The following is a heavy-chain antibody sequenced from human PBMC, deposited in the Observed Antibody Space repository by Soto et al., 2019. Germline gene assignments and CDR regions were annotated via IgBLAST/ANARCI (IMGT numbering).Heavy chain of an antibody. V-gene: IGHV3-23*01. CDR1: GFTFSNYA. CDR2: ISGSGGGT. CDR3: AKDTQVNRVIMAGLQVDY. Sequence: GGSLRLSCAASGFTFSNYAMSWVRQAPGKGLEWVSAISGSGGGTYFADSVKGRFTISRDNSKDTLYLQMNSLRAEDTAVYYCAKDTQVNRVIMAGLQVDYWGQGTLVTVTS. J-gene: IGHJ4*02. D-gene: IGHD2-8*01.